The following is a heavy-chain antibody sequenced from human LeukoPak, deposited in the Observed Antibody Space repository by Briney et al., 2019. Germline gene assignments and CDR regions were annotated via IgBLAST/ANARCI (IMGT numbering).Heavy chain of an antibody. CDR3: AKVKIEASGRGFYV. J-gene: IGHJ4*02. Sequence: ASVTVSCKASGYTFTGYYIHWVRQAPGQGMEWMGWISPYSGDTNYAQKFQGRVTMTRDTSISTVYIELSGLRADDTAVFYCAKVKIEASGRGFYVWGQGTLVTVSS. V-gene: IGHV1-2*02. CDR1: GYTFTGYY. D-gene: IGHD3-16*01. CDR2: ISPYSGDT.